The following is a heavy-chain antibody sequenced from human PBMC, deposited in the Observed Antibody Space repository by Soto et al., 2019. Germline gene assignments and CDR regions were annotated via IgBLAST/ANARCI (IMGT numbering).Heavy chain of an antibody. CDR3: ARAHYYGSGSYYNEDGMDV. V-gene: IGHV4-34*01. Sequence: SETLSLTCAVYGGSFSGYYWSWIRQPPGKGLEWIGEINHSGSTNYNPSLKSRVTISVDTSKNQFSLKLSSVTAADTAAHYCARAHYYGSGSYYNEDGMDVWGQGTTVTVSS. CDR1: GGSFSGYY. J-gene: IGHJ6*02. D-gene: IGHD3-10*01. CDR2: INHSGST.